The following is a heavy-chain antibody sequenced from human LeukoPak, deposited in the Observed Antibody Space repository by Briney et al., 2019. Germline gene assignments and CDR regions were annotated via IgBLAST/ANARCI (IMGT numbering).Heavy chain of an antibody. CDR1: GGSISSSSYY. J-gene: IGHJ4*02. Sequence: SETLSLTCTVSGGSISSSSYYWSWIRQPPGKGLEWIGYIYYSGSTNYNPSLKSRVTISVDTSKNQFSLKLSSVTAADTAVYYCARRDGYFYFDYWGQGTLVTVSS. V-gene: IGHV4-61*05. CDR3: ARRDGYFYFDY. CDR2: IYYSGST. D-gene: IGHD5-24*01.